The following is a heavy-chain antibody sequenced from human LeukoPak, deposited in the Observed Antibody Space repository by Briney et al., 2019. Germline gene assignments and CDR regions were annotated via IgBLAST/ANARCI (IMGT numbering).Heavy chain of an antibody. CDR3: ARANFLYCSSSTCLFDY. Sequence: SVKVSCKASGYTFTDYYMHWVRQAPGQGFEWMGWINPNDGDTNYAQKFQGRVTMTRDASISTAHMEVSRLRSDDTAVYYCARANFLYCSSSTCLFDYWGQGTLVTVSS. D-gene: IGHD2-2*01. V-gene: IGHV1-2*02. CDR1: GYTFTDYY. J-gene: IGHJ4*02. CDR2: INPNDGDT.